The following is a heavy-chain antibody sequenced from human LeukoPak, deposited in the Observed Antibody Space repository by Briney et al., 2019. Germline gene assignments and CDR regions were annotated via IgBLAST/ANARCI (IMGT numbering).Heavy chain of an antibody. J-gene: IGHJ4*02. CDR3: ARDHPRKDYGDY. CDR2: ISSSGSTI. V-gene: IGHV3-48*03. CDR1: GFTLSSYE. Sequence: GGSLRLSCAASGFTLSSYEMNWVRQAPGKGLEWVSYISSSGSTIYYADSVKGRFTISRDNAKNSLYLQMNSLRAEDTAVYYCARDHPRKDYGDYWGQGTLVTVSS.